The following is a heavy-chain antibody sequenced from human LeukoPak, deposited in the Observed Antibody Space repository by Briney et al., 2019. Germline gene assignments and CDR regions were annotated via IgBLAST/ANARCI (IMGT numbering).Heavy chain of an antibody. CDR1: GFTFSSYA. Sequence: GGSLRLSCAAYGFTFSSYAMSWVRQAPGKGLEWVSAISGSGGSTYYADSVKGRFTISRDNSKNTLYLQMNSLRAEDTAVYYCAKADVWSGYPYYFDYWGQGTLVTVSS. CDR3: AKADVWSGYPYYFDY. J-gene: IGHJ4*02. CDR2: ISGSGGST. V-gene: IGHV3-23*01. D-gene: IGHD3-3*01.